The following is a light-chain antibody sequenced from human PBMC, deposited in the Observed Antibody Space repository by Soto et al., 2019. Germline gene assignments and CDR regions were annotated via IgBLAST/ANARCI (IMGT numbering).Light chain of an antibody. CDR2: LAS. Sequence: DTVMTQSPLSLPVTPGEPASISCRTSQSLLHSNGYNYLDWYLQKPGQSPQLLLYLASNRASGVPDRFSGSGSGTDFTLKISRVEAEDVGVYYCMQALETPLTFGQGTKLEIK. CDR1: QSLLHSNGYNY. J-gene: IGKJ2*01. V-gene: IGKV2-28*01. CDR3: MQALETPLT.